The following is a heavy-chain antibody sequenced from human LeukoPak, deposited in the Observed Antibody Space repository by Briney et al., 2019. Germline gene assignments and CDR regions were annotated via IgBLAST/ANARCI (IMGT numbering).Heavy chain of an antibody. CDR2: INPSGGST. D-gene: IGHD4-17*01. CDR3: ARGKVDYAYYYYHMDV. CDR1: GYTFTSYY. J-gene: IGHJ6*03. Sequence: ASVKVSCKASGYTFTSYYMHWVRQAPGQGLEWMGIINPSGGSTSYAQKFQGRVTMTRDMSTSTVYMELSSLRSEDTAVYYCARGKVDYAYYYYHMDVWGKGTTVTVSS. V-gene: IGHV1-46*01.